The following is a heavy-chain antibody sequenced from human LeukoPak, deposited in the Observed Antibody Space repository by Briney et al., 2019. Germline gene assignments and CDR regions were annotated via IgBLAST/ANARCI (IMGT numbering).Heavy chain of an antibody. CDR2: INPSGGST. J-gene: IGHJ4*02. Sequence: ASVKVSCKASGYTFTSYYMHWVRQAPGQGLEWMGIINPSGGSTSYAQKFQGRVTMTEDTSTDTAYMELSSLRSEDTAVYYCATEDGYSSSWYAFDYWGQGTLVTVSS. CDR3: ATEDGYSSSWYAFDY. D-gene: IGHD6-13*01. V-gene: IGHV1-46*01. CDR1: GYTFTSYY.